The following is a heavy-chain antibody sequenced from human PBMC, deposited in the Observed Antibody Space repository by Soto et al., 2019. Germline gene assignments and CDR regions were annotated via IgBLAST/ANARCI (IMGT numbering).Heavy chain of an antibody. CDR1: GFSFSSFS. D-gene: IGHD4-17*01. J-gene: IGHJ4*02. V-gene: IGHV3-21*01. CDR2: ISRSSDYI. Sequence: ELQLVESGGGLVKPGGSLRLSCAASGFSFSSFSMNWVRQAPGKGLEWVSTISRSSDYIYYADSVKGRFTLSRDNAKNSLFLQMDSLRAEDTAVYYCAREATVTDYWGQGTLVTVSS. CDR3: AREATVTDY.